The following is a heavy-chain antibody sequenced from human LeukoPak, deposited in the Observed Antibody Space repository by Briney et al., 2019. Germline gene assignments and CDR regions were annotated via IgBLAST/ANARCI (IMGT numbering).Heavy chain of an antibody. J-gene: IGHJ3*02. CDR1: GFTFSSYG. CDR3: AKMIYGDPGDAFDI. V-gene: IGHV3-30*18. D-gene: IGHD4-17*01. Sequence: HPGRSLRLSCAASGFTFSSYGMHWVRQAPGKGLEWVAVISYDGSNKYYADSVKGRFTISRDNSKNTLYLQMNSLRAEDTAVYYCAKMIYGDPGDAFDIWGQGTMVTVSS. CDR2: ISYDGSNK.